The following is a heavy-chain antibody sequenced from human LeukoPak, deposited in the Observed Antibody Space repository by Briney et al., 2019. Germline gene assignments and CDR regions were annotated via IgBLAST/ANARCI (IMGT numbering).Heavy chain of an antibody. CDR2: INGYGGST. Sequence: PGGSLRLSCTVSGFTFSSCWMHWVRNAQDQGLVWVSRINGYGGSTTYADSVRRRLTISRDNTKNTLYVQKQSVIADDDAVLYFTRDRLTTMFEYWGQGTLVTVSS. CDR3: TRDRLTTMFEY. D-gene: IGHD5-18*01. J-gene: IGHJ4*02. CDR1: GFTFSSCW. V-gene: IGHV3-74*01.